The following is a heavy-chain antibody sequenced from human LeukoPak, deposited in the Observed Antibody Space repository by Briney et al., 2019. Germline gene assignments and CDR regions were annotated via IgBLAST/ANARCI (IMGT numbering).Heavy chain of an antibody. J-gene: IGHJ5*02. D-gene: IGHD3-9*01. Sequence: SETLSLTCTVSGGSISSSSYYWGWIRQPPGKGLEWIGNIYYSGSTNYNPSLKSRVTISVDTSKNQFSLKLSSVTAADTAVYYCARVRFLTLDPWGQGTLVTVSS. CDR2: IYYSGST. CDR3: ARVRFLTLDP. CDR1: GGSISSSSYY. V-gene: IGHV4-39*07.